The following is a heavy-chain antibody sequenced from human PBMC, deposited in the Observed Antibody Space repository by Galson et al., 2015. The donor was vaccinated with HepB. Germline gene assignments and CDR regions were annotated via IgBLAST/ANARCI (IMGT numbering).Heavy chain of an antibody. Sequence: CAISGDSVSSNRAAWNWIRQSPSRGLEWLGRTYYRSKWYFDYADSVKGRFTISRDGSKNTLYLQMNSLRPEDTAVYYCARNAGIAVAGSLHNWFDPWGQGTLVTVSS. D-gene: IGHD6-19*01. CDR1: GDSVSSNRAA. V-gene: IGHV6-1*01. CDR3: ARNAGIAVAGSLHNWFDP. CDR2: TYYRSKWYF. J-gene: IGHJ5*02.